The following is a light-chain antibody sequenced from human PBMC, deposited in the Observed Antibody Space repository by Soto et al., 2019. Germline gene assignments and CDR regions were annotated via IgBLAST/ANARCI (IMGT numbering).Light chain of an antibody. J-gene: IGKJ1*01. Sequence: EIVLTQSPGTLSLSPGERATLSCRASQSVSSSYLAWYQQKPGQAPRLLIYGASSRATGIPDRFSGSGYGTDFTLTISRLEAEDVALYYCQQSGSSLWTFGQGTKVEIK. CDR3: QQSGSSLWT. CDR2: GAS. CDR1: QSVSSSY. V-gene: IGKV3-20*01.